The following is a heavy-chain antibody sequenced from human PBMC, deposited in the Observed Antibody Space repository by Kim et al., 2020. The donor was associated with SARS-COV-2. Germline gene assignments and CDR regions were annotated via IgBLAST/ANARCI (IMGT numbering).Heavy chain of an antibody. CDR2: INAGNGNT. J-gene: IGHJ4*02. Sequence: ASVKVSCKASGYTFTSYAMHWVRQAPGQRLEWMGWINAGNGNTKYSQKFQGRVTITRDTSASTAYMELSSLRSEDTAVYYCARFKYRDPTFDYWGQGTLVTVSS. CDR3: ARFKYRDPTFDY. D-gene: IGHD5-18*01. CDR1: GYTFTSYA. V-gene: IGHV1-3*01.